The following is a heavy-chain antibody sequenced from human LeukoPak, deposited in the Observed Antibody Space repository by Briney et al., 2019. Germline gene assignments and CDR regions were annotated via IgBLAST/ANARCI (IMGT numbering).Heavy chain of an antibody. Sequence: GGSLRLSCAASGFTFDDYAMHWVRHAPGKGLEWVSGISWNSGSIGYADSVKGRFTLSRDNAKNSLYLQMNSLRAEDTALYYCTKGGYSSSSLYFQHWGQGTLVTVSS. CDR3: TKGGYSSSSLYFQH. D-gene: IGHD6-13*01. CDR1: GFTFDDYA. V-gene: IGHV3-9*01. CDR2: ISWNSGSI. J-gene: IGHJ1*01.